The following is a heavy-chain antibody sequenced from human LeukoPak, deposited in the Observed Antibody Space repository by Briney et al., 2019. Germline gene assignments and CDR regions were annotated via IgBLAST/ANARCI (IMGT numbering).Heavy chain of an antibody. V-gene: IGHV3-33*01. D-gene: IGHD3-10*01. CDR2: IWYDGSDK. J-gene: IGHJ4*02. CDR1: GFTFSSSG. Sequence: GGSLRLSCAASGFTFSSSGMHWVRQAPGKGLEWVAVIWYDGSDKYYADSVKGRFTISRDNSKNTLFLQMNSLRAGDTAVYYCARGTVTMVDYWGQGTLVTVSS. CDR3: ARGTVTMVDY.